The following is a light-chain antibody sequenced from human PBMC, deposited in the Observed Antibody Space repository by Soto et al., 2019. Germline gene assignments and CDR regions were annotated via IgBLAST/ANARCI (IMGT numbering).Light chain of an antibody. J-gene: IGKJ1*01. CDR3: QRYDNYSKT. CDR1: QSISSW. V-gene: IGKV1-5*03. CDR2: KAS. Sequence: DIQMTQSPSTLSASVGDRVTITCRASQSISSWLAWYQQKPGQAPKLLIYKASSLESGVPSRFSGSGSGTEFTLTISCLQPDDFATYYCQRYDNYSKTFGQGTKVESK.